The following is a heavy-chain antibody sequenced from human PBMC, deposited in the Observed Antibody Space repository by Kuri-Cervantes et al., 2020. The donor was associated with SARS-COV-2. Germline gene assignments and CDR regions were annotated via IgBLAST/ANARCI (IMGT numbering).Heavy chain of an antibody. D-gene: IGHD2-21*01. CDR2: IRSKANSYAT. J-gene: IGHJ4*02. CDR3: ARGHIVDARDY. CDR1: GFTFSGSA. V-gene: IGHV3-73*01. Sequence: GGSLRLSCAASGFTFSGSAMHWVRQASGKGLEWVGRIRSKANSYATVYAASVKGRFTISRDDSKNTAYLQMNSLKAEDTAVYYCARGHIVDARDYWGQGTLVTVSS.